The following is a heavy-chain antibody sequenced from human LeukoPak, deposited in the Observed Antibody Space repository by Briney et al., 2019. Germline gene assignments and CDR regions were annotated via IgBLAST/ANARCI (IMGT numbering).Heavy chain of an antibody. Sequence: PGGSLRLSCAASGFTFSSYSMNWVRQAPGKGLEWVSSISSSSSYIYYADSVRGRFTISRDNAKNSLYLQMNSLRAEDTAVYYCARPRGTGDWAYALDIWGQGTMVTVSS. CDR3: ARPRGTGDWAYALDI. D-gene: IGHD7-27*01. CDR1: GFTFSSYS. CDR2: ISSSSSYI. V-gene: IGHV3-21*01. J-gene: IGHJ3*02.